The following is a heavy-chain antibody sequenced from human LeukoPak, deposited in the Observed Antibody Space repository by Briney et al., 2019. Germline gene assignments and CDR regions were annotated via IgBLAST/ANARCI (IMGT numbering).Heavy chain of an antibody. CDR2: IGSSGSTV. D-gene: IGHD4-23*01. CDR3: ARDTLEYSNSPDALDI. Sequence: GGSLRLSCVASGFTFSSRDWMTWVRQAPGKGLEWVSYIGSSGSTVYYADSVKGRFTISRDNAKNSLYMQMESLRDEDTAIYYCARDTLEYSNSPDALDIWGQGTMVTVSS. V-gene: IGHV3-48*02. CDR1: GFTFSSRDW. J-gene: IGHJ3*02.